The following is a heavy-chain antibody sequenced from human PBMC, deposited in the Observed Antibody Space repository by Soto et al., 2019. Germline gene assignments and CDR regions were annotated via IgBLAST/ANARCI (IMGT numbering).Heavy chain of an antibody. CDR3: TTHTEYYDILTGYYPVPFDY. Sequence: GGSLRLSCAASGFTFSNAWMSWVRQAPGKGLEWVGRIKSKTDGGTTDYAAPVKGRFTISRDDSKNTLYLQMNSLKTEDTAVYYCTTHTEYYDILTGYYPVPFDYWGQGTLVTVSS. V-gene: IGHV3-15*01. D-gene: IGHD3-9*01. J-gene: IGHJ4*02. CDR2: IKSKTDGGTT. CDR1: GFTFSNAW.